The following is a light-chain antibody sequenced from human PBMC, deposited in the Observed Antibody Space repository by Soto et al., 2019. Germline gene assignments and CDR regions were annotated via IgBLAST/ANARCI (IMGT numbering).Light chain of an antibody. J-gene: IGKJ5*01. CDR2: DAS. V-gene: IGKV3D-20*01. Sequence: TQSPSTLSASVGDRVTITCRASQSIRRSYLAWYQQRPGLAPRLLIYDASTRATGIPDRFSGSGSEADFTLTISRLEPEDFAVYYCQQYGTSPTITFGQGTRLEIK. CDR3: QQYGTSPTIT. CDR1: QSIRRSY.